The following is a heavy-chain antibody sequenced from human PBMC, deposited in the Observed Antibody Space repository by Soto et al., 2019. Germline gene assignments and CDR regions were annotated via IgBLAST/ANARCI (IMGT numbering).Heavy chain of an antibody. V-gene: IGHV6-1*01. CDR1: GDSVSSNTAA. J-gene: IGHJ5*02. CDR3: TRDTLVRGVMMYSWFDP. D-gene: IGHD3-10*01. Sequence: PSQTLSLTCAISGDSVSSNTAAWNWIRQSPSRGLEWLGRTYYRSKWYNDYAVSVKSRITINPDTSKNQFSLQLNSVAPEDAAVYYCTRDTLVRGVMMYSWFDPWGQGTLVTVSS. CDR2: TYYRSKWYN.